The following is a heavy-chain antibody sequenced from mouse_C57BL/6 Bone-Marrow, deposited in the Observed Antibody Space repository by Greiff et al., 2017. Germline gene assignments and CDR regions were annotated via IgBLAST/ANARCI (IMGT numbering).Heavy chain of an antibody. CDR1: GYTFTDYY. V-gene: IGHV1-26*01. CDR2: INPNNGGT. J-gene: IGHJ2*01. D-gene: IGHD2-3*01. Sequence: VQLQQSGPELVKPGASVKISCKASGYTFTDYYMNWVKQSHGKSLEWIGDINPNNGGTSYNQKFKGKATLTVDKSSSTAYMELRSLTSEDSAVYYCARWLLFYWGQGTTLTVSS. CDR3: ARWLLFY.